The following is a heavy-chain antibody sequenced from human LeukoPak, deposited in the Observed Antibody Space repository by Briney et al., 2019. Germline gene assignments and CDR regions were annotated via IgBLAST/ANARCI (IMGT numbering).Heavy chain of an antibody. CDR2: ISNSSSIT. J-gene: IGHJ4*02. Sequence: GGSLRLSCAASGFTVSSNYMSWVRQAPGKGLEWVAYISNSSSITQYADFVKGRFTISRDNAKNSLYLQMNSLRADDTAVYYCARTVSYWGQGTLVTVSS. V-gene: IGHV3-11*06. CDR3: ARTVSY. D-gene: IGHD4-17*01. CDR1: GFTVSSNY.